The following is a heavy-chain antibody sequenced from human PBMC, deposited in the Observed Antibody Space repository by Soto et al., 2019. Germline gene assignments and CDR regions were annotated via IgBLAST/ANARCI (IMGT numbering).Heavy chain of an antibody. Sequence: EVQLVESGGGLVQPGGSLRLSCAASGFTFSSYWLHWVRQAPGKGLVWVSRINSDGSGTSYADSVKGRFTISRDNAKNTLYLQMNSLRAENTAVYYCARPAMLRVGAFDIWGQRTMVTVSS. V-gene: IGHV3-74*01. CDR3: ARPAMLRVGAFDI. CDR2: INSDGSGT. CDR1: GFTFSSYW. J-gene: IGHJ3*02. D-gene: IGHD5-18*01.